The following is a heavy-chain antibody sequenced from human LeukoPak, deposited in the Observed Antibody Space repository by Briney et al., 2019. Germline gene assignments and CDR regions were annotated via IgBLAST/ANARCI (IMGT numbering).Heavy chain of an antibody. D-gene: IGHD3-10*01. CDR3: ARALLWFGESHYGMDV. V-gene: IGHV5-51*01. CDR1: GYSFTSYW. J-gene: IGHJ6*02. CDR2: IYPGDSDT. Sequence: GESLKISRKGSGYSFTSYWIGWVRQMPGKGLEWMGIIYPGDSDTRYSPSFQGQVTISADTSISTAYLQWSSLKASDTAMYYCARALLWFGESHYGMDVWGQGTTVTVSS.